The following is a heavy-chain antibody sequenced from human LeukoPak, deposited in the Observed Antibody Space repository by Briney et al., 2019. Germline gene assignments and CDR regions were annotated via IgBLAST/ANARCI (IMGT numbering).Heavy chain of an antibody. CDR1: GGTFSSYA. V-gene: IGHV1-69*05. CDR3: ARDKTQYGDYVGY. Sequence: ASVKVSCKASGGTFSSYAISWVRQAPGQGLEWMGGIIPIFGTANYAQKFQGRVTITRDTSASTAYMELSSLRSEDTAVYYCARDKTQYGDYVGYWGQGTLVTVSS. J-gene: IGHJ4*02. CDR2: IIPIFGTA. D-gene: IGHD4-17*01.